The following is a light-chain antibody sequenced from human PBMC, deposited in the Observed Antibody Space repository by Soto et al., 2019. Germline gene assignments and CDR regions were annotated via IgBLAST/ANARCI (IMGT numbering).Light chain of an antibody. CDR1: QSVSDY. CDR2: DAS. J-gene: IGKJ4*01. Sequence: EIVLIQSPATLSLSPGEGATLSCRASQSVSDYLAWYQQKSGQAPRLLIYDASKRATGIPARFSGSGSGTDFALTISSLQPEDFAVYYCQQRSNWHLTFGGGTKVEIK. CDR3: QQRSNWHLT. V-gene: IGKV3-11*01.